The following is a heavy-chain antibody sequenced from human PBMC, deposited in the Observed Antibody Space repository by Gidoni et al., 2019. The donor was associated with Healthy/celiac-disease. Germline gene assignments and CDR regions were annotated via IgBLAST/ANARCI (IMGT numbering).Heavy chain of an antibody. CDR3: ARSTALAGFAFDI. J-gene: IGHJ3*02. Sequence: QVQLVESGGGVVQPGRSLRLSCAASGFTFSSYGMHWVRQAPGKGLEWVAVIWYDGSNKYYADSVKGRFTISRDNSKNTLYLQMNSLRAEDTAVYYCARSTALAGFAFDIWGQGTMVTVSS. V-gene: IGHV3-33*01. CDR2: IWYDGSNK. CDR1: GFTFSSYG. D-gene: IGHD4-17*01.